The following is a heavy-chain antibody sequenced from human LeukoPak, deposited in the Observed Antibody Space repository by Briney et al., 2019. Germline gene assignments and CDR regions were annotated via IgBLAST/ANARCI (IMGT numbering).Heavy chain of an antibody. J-gene: IGHJ6*03. Sequence: SETLSLTCTVSGGSISSSSYYWGWIRQPPGKGLEWIGSIYYSGSTYYNPSLKSRVTISVDTSKNQFSLKLSSVTAADTAVYYCARDGGSSSPWEYYYYMDVWGKGTTVTVSS. D-gene: IGHD6-6*01. CDR1: GGSISSSSYY. V-gene: IGHV4-39*07. CDR2: IYYSGST. CDR3: ARDGGSSSPWEYYYYMDV.